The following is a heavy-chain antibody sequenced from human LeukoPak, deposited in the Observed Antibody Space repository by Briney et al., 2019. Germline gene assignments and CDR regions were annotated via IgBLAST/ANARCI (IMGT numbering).Heavy chain of an antibody. D-gene: IGHD1-1*01. V-gene: IGHV3-23*01. CDR2: IDISGGST. Sequence: GGSLRLSCAASGFALSSYWMHWVRQAPGKGLEWVASIDISGGSTYYEDSVQGRFTISRDNSKNTLYLEMNSLRVEDTALYYCANEVRPNDYWGQGTLVTVSS. J-gene: IGHJ4*02. CDR1: GFALSSYW. CDR3: ANEVRPNDY.